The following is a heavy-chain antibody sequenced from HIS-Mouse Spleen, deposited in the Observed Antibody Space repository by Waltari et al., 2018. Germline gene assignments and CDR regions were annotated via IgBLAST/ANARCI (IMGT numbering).Heavy chain of an antibody. CDR1: GYTFTSYY. V-gene: IGHV1-46*03. Sequence: QVQLVQAGPEVKKPGASVKASCKASGYTFTSYYINGVRQAPGQGLEWTVISKPSGGRRSYAQKFQGRVTMTRDTSTSSVYMELSSLRSEDTAVYYCARGSGYSSSWDAFDIWGQGTMVTVSS. D-gene: IGHD6-13*01. J-gene: IGHJ3*02. CDR2: SKPSGGRR. CDR3: ARGSGYSSSWDAFDI.